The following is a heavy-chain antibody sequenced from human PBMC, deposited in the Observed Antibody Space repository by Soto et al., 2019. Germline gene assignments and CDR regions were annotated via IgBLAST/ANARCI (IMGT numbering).Heavy chain of an antibody. V-gene: IGHV3-23*01. D-gene: IGHD3-22*01. Sequence: EVQLLESGGNLVQPGGSLRLSCAASGFSFNTYAMSWVRQAPGKGLEWVSAISGSGGSTYYGDSVKGRFTISRDNSESTLNQQMISQRAEDTAVYYCAKGVNYYDSSGYYSYYYNGMDVWGQGTTVTVSS. J-gene: IGHJ6*02. CDR2: ISGSGGST. CDR1: GFSFNTYA. CDR3: AKGVNYYDSSGYYSYYYNGMDV.